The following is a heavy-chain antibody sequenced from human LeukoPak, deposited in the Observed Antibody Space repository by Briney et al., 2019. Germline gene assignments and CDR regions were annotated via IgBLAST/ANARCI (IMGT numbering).Heavy chain of an antibody. CDR2: IIPIFGTA. Sequence: SVKVSCKASGGTFSSYAISWVRQAPGQGLEWKGGIIPIFGTANYAQKFQGRVTITADKSTSTAYMELSSLRSEDTAVYYCARGGYYDYVWGSYRYYYFDYWGQGTLVSVSS. V-gene: IGHV1-69*06. J-gene: IGHJ4*02. D-gene: IGHD3-16*02. CDR1: GGTFSSYA. CDR3: ARGGYYDYVWGSYRYYYFDY.